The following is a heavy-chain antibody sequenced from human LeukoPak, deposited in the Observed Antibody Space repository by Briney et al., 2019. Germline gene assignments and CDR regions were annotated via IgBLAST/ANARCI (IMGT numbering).Heavy chain of an antibody. CDR2: IYWNDDK. CDR1: GFSLSTSGVG. V-gene: IGHV2-5*01. J-gene: IGHJ4*02. D-gene: IGHD3-3*01. Sequence: ESGPTLVNPTQTLTLTCTFSGFSLSTSGVGVDWIRQPPGKALEWLALIYWNDDKRYSPSLKSRLTITKDTSKNQVVLTMTNMDPVDTATYYCAHASYYDFWSGYYTFHFDYWGQGTLVTVSS. CDR3: AHASYYDFWSGYYTFHFDY.